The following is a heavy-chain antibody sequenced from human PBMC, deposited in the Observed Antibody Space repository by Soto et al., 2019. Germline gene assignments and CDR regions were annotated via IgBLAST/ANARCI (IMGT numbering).Heavy chain of an antibody. V-gene: IGHV1-69*13. D-gene: IGHD1-26*01. Sequence: SVKVSCKACGGTFSSYAISWVRQAPGQGREWMGGIIPIFGTANYAQKFQGRVTITADESTSTAYMELSSLRSEDTAVYYCARDLGGSYPFDYWGQGTLVTVYS. CDR1: GGTFSSYA. CDR2: IIPIFGTA. J-gene: IGHJ4*02. CDR3: ARDLGGSYPFDY.